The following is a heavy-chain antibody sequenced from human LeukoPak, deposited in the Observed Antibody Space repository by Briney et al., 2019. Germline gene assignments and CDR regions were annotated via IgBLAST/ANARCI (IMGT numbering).Heavy chain of an antibody. CDR1: GYRFASYS. D-gene: IGHD6-13*01. J-gene: IGHJ4*02. CDR3: ARHAIAAADNRFDN. Sequence: GESLKISCKVSGYRFASYSITWVRQMPGKGLEWMGNIDPSDSYAKYNPFFQGHVTISSDKSISTAYLQWSSLKASDTAMYYCARHAIAAADNRFDNWGQGTLVTVSS. V-gene: IGHV5-10-1*01. CDR2: IDPSDSYA.